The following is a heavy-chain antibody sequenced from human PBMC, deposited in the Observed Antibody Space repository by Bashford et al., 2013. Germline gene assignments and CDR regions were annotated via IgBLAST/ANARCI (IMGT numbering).Heavy chain of an antibody. D-gene: IGHD3-10*01. CDR2: IYYDGGNK. Sequence: VRQAPGKGLEWVAVIYYDGGNKYYIDSVRGRFTISRDNSKNILYLQMDSLRAEDTAVYYCARDRGASLLDCWGQGPWSPSPQ. V-gene: IGHV3-33*01. J-gene: IGHJ4*02. CDR3: ARDRGASLLDC.